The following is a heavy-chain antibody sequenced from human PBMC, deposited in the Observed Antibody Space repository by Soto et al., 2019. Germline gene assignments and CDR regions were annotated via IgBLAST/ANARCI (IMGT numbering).Heavy chain of an antibody. Sequence: GGSLRLSCAASGFTFSSYGTHWVRQAPGKGLEWVAVMWSEGGNKHYADYVKGRFTISRDNSKKKLYQQMNSLRAEDTAVYYCARDPPDDSSGYFSLDYWGQGTLVTVSS. D-gene: IGHD3-22*01. V-gene: IGHV3-33*01. CDR2: MWSEGGNK. CDR1: GFTFSSYG. J-gene: IGHJ4*02. CDR3: ARDPPDDSSGYFSLDY.